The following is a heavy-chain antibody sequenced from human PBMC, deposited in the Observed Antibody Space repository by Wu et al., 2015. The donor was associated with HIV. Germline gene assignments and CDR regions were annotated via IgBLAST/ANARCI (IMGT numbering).Heavy chain of an antibody. D-gene: IGHD1-26*01. CDR3: ARWVAPHTAWFDP. V-gene: IGHV1-69*05. J-gene: IGHJ5*02. CDR2: LVPVFATT. CDR1: GGTFSNYG. Sequence: QVQLVQSGAEVKKPGSSVKVPCKASGGTFSNYGISWVRQAPGQGLEWIGGLVPVFATTNYAQTLQGRVTITTDESTNTAYMELNSLRSEDTAVYYCARWVAPHTAWFDPWGQGTLVTVSS.